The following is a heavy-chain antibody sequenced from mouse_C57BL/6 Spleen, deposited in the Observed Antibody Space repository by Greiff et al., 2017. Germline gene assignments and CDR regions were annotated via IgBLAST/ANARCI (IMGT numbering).Heavy chain of an antibody. CDR3: ARSSIYYDYDWFAY. J-gene: IGHJ3*01. D-gene: IGHD2-4*01. CDR1: GYTFTSYW. Sequence: QVHVKQPGAELVKPGASVKLSCKASGYTFTSYWMHWVKQRPGQGLEWIGMIHPNSGSTNYNEKFKSKATLTVDKSSSTAYMQLSSLTSEDSAVYYCARSSIYYDYDWFAYWGQGTLVTVSA. CDR2: IHPNSGST. V-gene: IGHV1-64*01.